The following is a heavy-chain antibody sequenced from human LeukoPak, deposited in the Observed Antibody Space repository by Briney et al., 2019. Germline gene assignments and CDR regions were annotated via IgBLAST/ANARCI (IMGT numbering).Heavy chain of an antibody. Sequence: SVTLSLTCTVSGDSISRYYRTWIPLPPGKGLERSGYIYYTGATYYNRSVKSRVTISLDTSKSQFSLKLSSVTAADAAVYYCARAGYSYGTGYYFDYWGQGTLVTVSS. J-gene: IGHJ4*02. V-gene: IGHV4-59*01. D-gene: IGHD5-18*01. CDR2: IYYTGAT. CDR3: ARAGYSYGTGYYFDY. CDR1: GDSISRYY.